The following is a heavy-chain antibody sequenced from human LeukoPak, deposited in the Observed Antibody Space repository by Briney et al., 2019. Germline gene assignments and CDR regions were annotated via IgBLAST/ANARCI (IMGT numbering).Heavy chain of an antibody. CDR2: MNPNSGNT. D-gene: IGHD3-3*01. V-gene: IGHV1-8*01. CDR3: ATVRPIFGVVIMYDY. J-gene: IGHJ4*02. CDR1: GYTFTSYD. Sequence: ASVKVSCKASGYTFTSYDINWVRQATGQGLEWMGWMNPNSGNTGYAQKFQGRVTMTRNTSISTAYMELSSLRSEDTAVYYCATVRPIFGVVIMYDYWGQGTLVTVSS.